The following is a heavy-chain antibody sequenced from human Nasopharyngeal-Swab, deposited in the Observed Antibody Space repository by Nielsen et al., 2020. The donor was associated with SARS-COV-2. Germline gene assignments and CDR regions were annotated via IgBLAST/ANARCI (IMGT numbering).Heavy chain of an antibody. J-gene: IGHJ4*02. CDR1: GFTFSSYA. CDR2: ISSNGGST. Sequence: GESLKISCAASGFTFSSYAMHWVRQAPGKGLEYVSAISSNGGSTYYANSVKGRFTISRDNSKNTLYLQMGSLRAEDMAVYYCARGRRWADDYWGQGTLVTVSS. D-gene: IGHD5-24*01. CDR3: ARGRRWADDY. V-gene: IGHV3-64*01.